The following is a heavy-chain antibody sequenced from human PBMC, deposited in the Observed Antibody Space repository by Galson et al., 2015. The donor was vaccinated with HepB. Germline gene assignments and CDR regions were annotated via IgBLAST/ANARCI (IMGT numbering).Heavy chain of an antibody. CDR1: GGSISTYY. CDR3: TTSYYDSSGYRN. V-gene: IGHV4-59*01. Sequence: ETLSLTCTVSGGSISTYYWSWIRQPPGKGLEWIGHIHNSGSTNYNPSLKSRATISVDASKNQFSLKLSSVTTADTAVYYCTTSYYDSSGYRNWGQGTLVTVSA. D-gene: IGHD3-22*01. J-gene: IGHJ4*02. CDR2: IHNSGST.